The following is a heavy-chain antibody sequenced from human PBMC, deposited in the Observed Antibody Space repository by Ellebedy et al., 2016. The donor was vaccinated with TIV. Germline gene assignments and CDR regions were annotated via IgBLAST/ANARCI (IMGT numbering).Heavy chain of an antibody. J-gene: IGHJ4*02. Sequence: GGSLRLSXEGSGYSFTRYWIGWVRQVPGKGLEWMGIIYPGDSDATYSPSFQGQVTISADESTSTAFLQWSSLKASDTAMYYCARHVSTTSSHAWYGSFDDWGQGTLVTVSS. CDR2: IYPGDSDA. CDR1: GYSFTRYW. D-gene: IGHD6-13*01. V-gene: IGHV5-51*01. CDR3: ARHVSTTSSHAWYGSFDD.